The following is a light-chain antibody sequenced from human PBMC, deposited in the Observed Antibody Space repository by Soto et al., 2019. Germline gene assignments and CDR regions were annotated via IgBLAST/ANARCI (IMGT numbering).Light chain of an antibody. CDR3: PSYDSSLSGYV. Sequence: QSVLTQPPSVSGAPGQRVTISCTGSSSNIGAGYEVHWYQQLPGTAPNLLIYGNSNRPSGVPDRFSGSKSGTSASLAITGLQAEDEADYYCPSYDSSLSGYVFGPGTKVTVL. CDR1: SSNIGAGYE. J-gene: IGLJ1*01. V-gene: IGLV1-40*01. CDR2: GNS.